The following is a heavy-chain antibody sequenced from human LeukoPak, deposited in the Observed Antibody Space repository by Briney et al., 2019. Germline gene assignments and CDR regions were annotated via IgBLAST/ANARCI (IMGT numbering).Heavy chain of an antibody. CDR3: ARGPPPFGVVSYYYYYYYMDV. CDR2: IIPIFGTA. V-gene: IGHV1-69*05. J-gene: IGHJ6*03. CDR1: GYTFTSYY. Sequence: SVKVSCKASGYTFTSYYMHWVRQAPGQGLEWMGGIIPIFGTANYAQKFQGRVTITTDESTSTAYMELSSLRSEDTAVYYCARGPPPFGVVSYYYYYYYMDVWGKGTTVTVSS. D-gene: IGHD3-3*01.